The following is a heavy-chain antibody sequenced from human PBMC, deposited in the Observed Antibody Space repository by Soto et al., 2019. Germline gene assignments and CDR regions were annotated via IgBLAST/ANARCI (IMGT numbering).Heavy chain of an antibody. CDR3: AKDSESLYYYDSSCYYPLDY. J-gene: IGHJ4*02. D-gene: IGHD3-22*01. CDR2: ISGSGGST. V-gene: IGHV3-23*01. Sequence: GPLSLPCAASGFTFSSYAMVWVRQAPGKGLEEVSAISGSGGSTYYADSVKGRFTISRDNSKNTLYLQMNSLRAEDTAVYYCAKDSESLYYYDSSCYYPLDYWGQGTLVTVSS. CDR1: GFTFSSYA.